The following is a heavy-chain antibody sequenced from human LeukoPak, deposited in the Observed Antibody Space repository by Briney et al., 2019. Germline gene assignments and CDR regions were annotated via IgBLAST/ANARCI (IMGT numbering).Heavy chain of an antibody. CDR3: AKDKGNYYYGMDD. CDR2: ITWTSVSI. CDR1: GFTFDDYA. J-gene: IGHJ6*02. Sequence: GGSLRLSCAASGFTFDDYAMHWVRQAPGKGLEWVSGITWTSVSIGYADSVKGRFTISRDNAKNSLYLQMNRLRTEDTALYYCAKDKGNYYYGMDDWGQGTTVTVSS. V-gene: IGHV3-9*01.